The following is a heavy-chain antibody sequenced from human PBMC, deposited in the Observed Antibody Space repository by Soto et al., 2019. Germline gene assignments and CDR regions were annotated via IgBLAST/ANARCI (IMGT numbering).Heavy chain of an antibody. CDR3: ARVCSGGSCYSWAAFDI. D-gene: IGHD2-15*01. Sequence: QVQLVESGGGVVQPGRSLRLSCAASGFTFSSYAMHWVRQAPGKGLEWVAVISYDGSNKYYADSVKGRFTISRDNSKNTLYLQRNSRGAEDTAVYYCARVCSGGSCYSWAAFDIWGQGTMVTVSS. V-gene: IGHV3-30-3*01. CDR2: ISYDGSNK. J-gene: IGHJ3*02. CDR1: GFTFSSYA.